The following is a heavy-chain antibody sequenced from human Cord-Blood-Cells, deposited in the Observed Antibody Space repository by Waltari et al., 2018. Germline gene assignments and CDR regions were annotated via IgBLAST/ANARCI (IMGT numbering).Heavy chain of an antibody. J-gene: IGHJ4*02. D-gene: IGHD3-16*01. V-gene: IGHV1-69*09. Sequence: QVQLVQSGAEVKKPGSSVKVSCKASGGTFCSYAISWVRQAPGQGLEWMGRIIPILGIANYAQRFQGRVTITVDKSTSADYIELCSVRANDTAGYYCARGGSEDWGQGTLVTVSS. CDR2: IIPILGIA. CDR1: GGTFCSYA. CDR3: ARGGSED.